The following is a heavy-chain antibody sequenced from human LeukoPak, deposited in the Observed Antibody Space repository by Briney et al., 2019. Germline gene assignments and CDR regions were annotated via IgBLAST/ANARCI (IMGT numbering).Heavy chain of an antibody. CDR3: ARRYYDFWSGYGSWFDP. Sequence: SKTLSLTCTVSGGSISSSSYYWGWIRQPPGKGLEWIGSIYYSGSTYYNPSLKSRVTISVDTSKNQFSLKLSSVTAADTAVYYCARRYYDFWSGYGSWFDPWGQGTLVTVSS. CDR1: GGSISSSSYY. D-gene: IGHD3-3*01. J-gene: IGHJ5*02. V-gene: IGHV4-39*01. CDR2: IYYSGST.